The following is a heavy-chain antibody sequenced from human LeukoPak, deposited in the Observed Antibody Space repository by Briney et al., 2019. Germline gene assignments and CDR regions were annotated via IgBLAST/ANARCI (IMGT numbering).Heavy chain of an antibody. CDR3: ARHVGYGNNWFDP. Sequence: SETLSLTCTVSGGFISSYYWSWIRQPPGKGLEWIGYIYYSGSTNYNPSLKSRVTISVDTSKNQFSLKLRSLTAADTAVYYCARHVGYGNNWFDPWGQGTLVTVSS. J-gene: IGHJ5*02. CDR1: GGFISSYY. CDR2: IYYSGST. D-gene: IGHD5-18*01. V-gene: IGHV4-59*08.